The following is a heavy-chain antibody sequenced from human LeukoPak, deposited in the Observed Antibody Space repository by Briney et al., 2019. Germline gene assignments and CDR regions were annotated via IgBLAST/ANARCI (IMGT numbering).Heavy chain of an antibody. CDR1: GGSISSSSYY. V-gene: IGHV4-39*07. D-gene: IGHD3-10*01. Sequence: PSETLSLTCTVSGGSISSSSYYWGWIRQPPGKGLEWIGSIYYSGSTYYNPSLKSRVTISVDTSKNQFSLKLSSVTAADTAVYYCARRSHFGSGSYQTYYYSYGMDVWGQGTTVTVSS. CDR2: IYYSGST. J-gene: IGHJ6*02. CDR3: ARRSHFGSGSYQTYYYSYGMDV.